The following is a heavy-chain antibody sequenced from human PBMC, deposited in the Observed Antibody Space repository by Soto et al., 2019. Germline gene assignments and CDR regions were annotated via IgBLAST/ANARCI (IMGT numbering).Heavy chain of an antibody. CDR3: VRISAAASNGFDI. CDR2: TRNRVKKYTT. J-gene: IGHJ3*02. V-gene: IGHV3-72*01. Sequence: TGGFLRLSCAGAGFTFIDHYRGWVRQAPGKGLEWVGRTRNRVKKYTTEYAASVKGRFTISRDESKNSVYLQMNSLRTEDTAIYYCVRISAAASNGFDIWGQGTMVTV. CDR1: GFTFIDHY. D-gene: IGHD6-13*01.